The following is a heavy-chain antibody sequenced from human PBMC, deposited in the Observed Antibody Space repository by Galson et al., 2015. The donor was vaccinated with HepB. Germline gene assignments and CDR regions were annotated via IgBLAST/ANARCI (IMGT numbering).Heavy chain of an antibody. CDR3: ASNIAAAGANDAFDI. D-gene: IGHD6-13*01. Sequence: VKVSCKASGGTFSSYTISWVRQAPGQGLEWMGRIIPILGIANYAQKFQGRVTITADKSTSTAYMELSSLRSEDTAVYYCASNIAAAGANDAFDIWGQGTMVTVSS. V-gene: IGHV1-69*02. J-gene: IGHJ3*02. CDR2: IIPILGIA. CDR1: GGTFSSYT.